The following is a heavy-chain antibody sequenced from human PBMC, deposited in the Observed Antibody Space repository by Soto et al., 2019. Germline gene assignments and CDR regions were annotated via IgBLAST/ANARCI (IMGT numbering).Heavy chain of an antibody. CDR1: GGSISSYD. Sequence: QVQLQESGPGLVKPSETLSLTCTVSGGSISSYDWSWIRQPPGKGLEWIGYIYYSGSTNYNASLMSRVARSVDTSKNQFSLKLSSVTAADTAVYYCARRVERATGYYYGMDVWGQGTTVTVSS. J-gene: IGHJ6*02. D-gene: IGHD4-4*01. V-gene: IGHV4-59*08. CDR2: IYYSGST. CDR3: ARRVERATGYYYGMDV.